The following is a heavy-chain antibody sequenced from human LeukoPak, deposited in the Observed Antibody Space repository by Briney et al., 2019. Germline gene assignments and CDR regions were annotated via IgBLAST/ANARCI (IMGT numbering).Heavy chain of an antibody. CDR2: INHSGST. CDR1: GGSFSGYY. D-gene: IGHD3-22*01. Sequence: SSETLSLTCAVYGGSFSGYYWSWIRQPPGKGLEWIGEINHSGSTNYNPSLKSRVTISVDTSKNQFSLKLSSVTAADTAVYYCATSHDSSGCDWGQGTLVTVSS. V-gene: IGHV4-34*01. CDR3: ATSHDSSGCD. J-gene: IGHJ4*02.